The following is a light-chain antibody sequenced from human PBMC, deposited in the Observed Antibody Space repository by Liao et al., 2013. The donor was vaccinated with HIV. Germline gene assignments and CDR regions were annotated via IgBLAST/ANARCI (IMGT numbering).Light chain of an antibody. CDR2: YDD. J-gene: IGLJ2*01. CDR3: QVWDSSSDHLVV. V-gene: IGLV3-21*04. CDR1: NIGSKS. Sequence: SYVLTQAPSVSVAPGKTATITCEGNNIGSKSVHWYQQKPGQAPVLVIYYDDDRPSGIPERFSGSNSGNTATLTISRVEAGDEADYYCQVWDSSSDHLVVFGGGTKLTVL.